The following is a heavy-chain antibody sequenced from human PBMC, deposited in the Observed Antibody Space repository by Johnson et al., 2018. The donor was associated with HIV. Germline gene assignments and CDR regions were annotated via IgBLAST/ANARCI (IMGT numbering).Heavy chain of an antibody. V-gene: IGHV3-66*01. J-gene: IGHJ3*02. CDR2: IYSGGST. D-gene: IGHD3-22*01. CDR3: AFLSLTFSGYYPGYDAFDI. Sequence: VQLVESGGGLVQPGGSLRLSCAASGFTVSSNYMSWVRQAPGKGLEWVSVIYSGGSTYYTDSVKGRFTISRDNSKNTLYLQINSLRAEDTAVYYCAFLSLTFSGYYPGYDAFDIWGQGTMVTVSS. CDR1: GFTVSSNY.